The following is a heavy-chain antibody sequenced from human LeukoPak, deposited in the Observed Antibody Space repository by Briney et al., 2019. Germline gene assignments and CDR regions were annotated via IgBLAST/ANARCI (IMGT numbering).Heavy chain of an antibody. CDR2: IIASSGRT. Sequence: GGSLRLSCAASGFSLSNSAMGWVRQAPGKGLEWVSLIIASSGRTIYADSVQGRFTISRDNSKNTLYLQMNSLRAEDTAVYYCAKGAYDYIEMGYFDYWGQGTLVTVSS. V-gene: IGHV3-23*01. CDR3: AKGAYDYIEMGYFDY. J-gene: IGHJ4*02. CDR1: GFSLSNSA. D-gene: IGHD5-12*01.